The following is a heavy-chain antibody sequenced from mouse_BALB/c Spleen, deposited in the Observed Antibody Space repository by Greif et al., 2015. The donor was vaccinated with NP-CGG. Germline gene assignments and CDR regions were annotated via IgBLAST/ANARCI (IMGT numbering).Heavy chain of an antibody. CDR1: GYTFTSYW. D-gene: IGHD1-1*01. Sequence: QVQLQQSGAELAKPGASVKMSCKASGYTFTSYWMHWVKQRPGQGLEWIGYINPSTGYTEYNQKFKDKATLTADKSSSTAYMQLSSLTSEDSAVYYCASYYGSSYFDYWGLGTTLTVSS. CDR2: INPSTGYT. J-gene: IGHJ2*01. V-gene: IGHV1-7*01. CDR3: ASYYGSSYFDY.